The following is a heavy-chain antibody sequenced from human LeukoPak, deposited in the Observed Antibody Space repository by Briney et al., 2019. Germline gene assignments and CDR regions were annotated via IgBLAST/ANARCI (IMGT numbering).Heavy chain of an antibody. D-gene: IGHD3-16*01. CDR2: IYFSGST. CDR3: ARFTPQGYGWGGYNRFDP. V-gene: IGHV4-59*01. Sequence: SETLSLTCTVSGGSIGSYFWSWIRQPPGKGLEWIGLIYFSGSTIYNPSLKNGVTMSVDMSKNQFSLRLTSVTAADTAVYYCARFTPQGYGWGGYNRFDPWGQGTLVTVSS. CDR1: GGSIGSYF. J-gene: IGHJ5*02.